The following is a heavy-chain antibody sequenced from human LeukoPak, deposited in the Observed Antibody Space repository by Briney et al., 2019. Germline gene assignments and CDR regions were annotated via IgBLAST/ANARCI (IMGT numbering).Heavy chain of an antibody. CDR2: IYTTGST. CDR1: GGSINSGSYY. J-gene: IGHJ5*02. Sequence: SQTLSLTCTVSGGSINSGSYYWSWIRQPAGKGLEWIGRIYTTGSTNYNPSLKSRVTISVDTSKNQFSLKLSSVTAADTAVYYCARVDGSSWYAGGFDPWGQGTLVTVSS. CDR3: ARVDGSSWYAGGFDP. D-gene: IGHD6-13*01. V-gene: IGHV4-61*02.